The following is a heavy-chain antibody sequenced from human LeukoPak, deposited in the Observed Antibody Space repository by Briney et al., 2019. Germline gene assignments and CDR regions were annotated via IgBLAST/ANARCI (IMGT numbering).Heavy chain of an antibody. CDR3: ARGRGSWGGDYFDY. J-gene: IGHJ4*02. Sequence: ASVKVPCKAFGYTFTGYYMHWVRQAPGQGLEWMGRINPNTGDTNLAQKFQGRVTMTRDTSIMTSHMELRWLRSGDTAVYYCARGRGSWGGDYFDYWGQGTLVTASS. D-gene: IGHD1-26*01. CDR2: INPNTGDT. V-gene: IGHV1-2*06. CDR1: GYTFTGYY.